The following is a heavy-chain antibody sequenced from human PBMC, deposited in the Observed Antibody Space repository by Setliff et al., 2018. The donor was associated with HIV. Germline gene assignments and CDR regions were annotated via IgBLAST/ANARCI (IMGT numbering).Heavy chain of an antibody. V-gene: IGHV4-39*01. Sequence: SETLSLTCTVSGGSISSETSYWGWIRQSPEKGLEWLGSISYSGNTYYNPSLKSRVTISVDTSKNQFSLKVTSVTAADTAIFYCVRHADFWTSPRGYYFDSWGQGTLVTVSS. J-gene: IGHJ4*02. D-gene: IGHD3-3*01. CDR2: ISYSGNT. CDR3: VRHADFWTSPRGYYFDS. CDR1: GGSISSETSY.